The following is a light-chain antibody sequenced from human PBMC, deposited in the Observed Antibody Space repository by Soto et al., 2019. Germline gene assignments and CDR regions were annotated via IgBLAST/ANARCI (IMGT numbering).Light chain of an antibody. CDR2: EVS. V-gene: IGLV2-14*01. Sequence: QSALTQPASVSGSPGQSITISCTGTSSDIGGYNYVSWYQQHPDKAPKLMIYEVSKRPSGVSNRFSASKSGNTASLTISGLQAEDEADYYCCSDTSTTTRLFGGGTKLTVL. CDR1: SSDIGGYNY. J-gene: IGLJ3*02. CDR3: CSDTSTTTRL.